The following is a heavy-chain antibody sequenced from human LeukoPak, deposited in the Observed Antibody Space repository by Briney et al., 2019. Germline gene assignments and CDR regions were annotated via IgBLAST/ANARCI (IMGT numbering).Heavy chain of an antibody. CDR2: IYYSGST. CDR1: GGSISSYY. CDR3: ARGGYYYGVDY. Sequence: SETLSLTCTVSGGSISSYYWSWIRQRPGKGLECIGYIYYSGSTNYNPSLKSRVTISVDTSKNQFSLKLSSVTAADTAVYYCARGGYYYGVDYWGQGTLVTVSS. V-gene: IGHV4-59*01. D-gene: IGHD3-10*01. J-gene: IGHJ4*02.